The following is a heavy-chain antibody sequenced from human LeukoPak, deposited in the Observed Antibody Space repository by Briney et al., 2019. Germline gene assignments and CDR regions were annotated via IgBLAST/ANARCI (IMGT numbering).Heavy chain of an antibody. D-gene: IGHD2-15*01. CDR1: GFTFSSYS. J-gene: IGHJ4*02. V-gene: IGHV3-21*01. CDR2: ISSSSSYI. CDR3: ARGRLFPDY. Sequence: GGALRLSCATSGFTFSSYSMNWVRQAPGEGLEWVSSISSSSSYIYYADSVKGRFTISRDNAKNSLYLQMNSLRAEDTAVYYCARGRLFPDYWGQGTLVTVSS.